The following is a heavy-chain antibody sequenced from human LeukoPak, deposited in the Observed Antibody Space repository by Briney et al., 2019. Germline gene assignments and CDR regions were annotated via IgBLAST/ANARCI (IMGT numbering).Heavy chain of an antibody. CDR2: FDSEEGEA. J-gene: IGHJ4*02. CDR1: GYTLTELF. Sequence: ASVKVSCKVSGYTLTELFVHWVRQTPGKRLEWMGSFDSEEGEALYAQKFQGRVTMTEDTSTDTAYMELSTLRSEDTAVYYCATQTDSRGYTYWGQGTQVAVTS. CDR3: ATQTDSRGYTY. D-gene: IGHD3-22*01. V-gene: IGHV1-24*01.